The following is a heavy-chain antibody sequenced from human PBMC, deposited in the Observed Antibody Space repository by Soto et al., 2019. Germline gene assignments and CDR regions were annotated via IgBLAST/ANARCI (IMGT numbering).Heavy chain of an antibody. Sequence: EVQLVESGGGLVQPGGSLRLSCAASGFTFSTYWMHWVRQAPGKGLVWVSSINSAGSSTSYADAVKGRSTISRDNAKNTLYLKMNSLRAEDTAVYYCAIAPLLWFEDRVVDVDVWGQGTTVTVSS. CDR2: INSAGSST. V-gene: IGHV3-74*01. CDR3: AIAPLLWFEDRVVDVDV. D-gene: IGHD3-10*01. CDR1: GFTFSTYW. J-gene: IGHJ6*02.